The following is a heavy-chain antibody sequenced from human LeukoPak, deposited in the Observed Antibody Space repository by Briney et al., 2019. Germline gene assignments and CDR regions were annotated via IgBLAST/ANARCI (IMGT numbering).Heavy chain of an antibody. CDR3: ARGSTAMADFDY. CDR2: IYHSGST. D-gene: IGHD5-18*01. CDR1: GYSISSGYY. V-gene: IGHV4-38-2*01. Sequence: SETLSLTCAVSGYSISSGYYWGWIRQPPGKGLEWIGSIYHSGSTYYNPSLKSRVTISVDTSKNQFSLKLSSVTAADTAVYYCARGSTAMADFDYWGQGTLDTVSS. J-gene: IGHJ4*02.